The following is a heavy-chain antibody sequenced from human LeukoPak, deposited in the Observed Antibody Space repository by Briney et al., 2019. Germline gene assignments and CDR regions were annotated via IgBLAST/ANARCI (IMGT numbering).Heavy chain of an antibody. V-gene: IGHV4-59*01. Sequence: SETLSLTCTVSGDSISSYYWSWIRQPPGKGLEWIGYIYYSGSTDYNPSLKSRVTISVDTSKNQFSLKLSSVTAADTAVYVCARGNAYCGGDCSPHFDFWGQGTLVTVSS. CDR2: IYYSGST. D-gene: IGHD2-21*02. CDR1: GDSISSYY. J-gene: IGHJ4*02. CDR3: ARGNAYCGGDCSPHFDF.